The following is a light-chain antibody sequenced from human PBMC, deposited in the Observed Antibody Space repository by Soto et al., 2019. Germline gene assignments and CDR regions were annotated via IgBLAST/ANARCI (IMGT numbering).Light chain of an antibody. Sequence: DIQMTQSPSTLSASVGDRVTITCRASQSISRSLAWYQQKPGKAPSLLIYDASSLEGGVPSRFSGSGFGTEFTLTIPNLQPADFATYSCQQYSDFLISFGPGTTVDF. V-gene: IGKV1-5*01. CDR3: QQYSDFLIS. J-gene: IGKJ3*01. CDR1: QSISRS. CDR2: DAS.